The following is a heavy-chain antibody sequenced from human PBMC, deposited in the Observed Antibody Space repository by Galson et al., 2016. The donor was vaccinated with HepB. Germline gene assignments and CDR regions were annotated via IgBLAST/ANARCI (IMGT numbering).Heavy chain of an antibody. Sequence: SVKVSCKASGYPFTKFAMHWVRQAPGQRLEWMGWINAGSGNTKYSQKIQGRVTITRDTSASTAYMELSSLRSEDTAVYYCARGRVDYWGQGTLVTVSS. D-gene: IGHD3-10*01. CDR3: ARGRVDY. J-gene: IGHJ4*02. CDR2: INAGSGNT. CDR1: GYPFTKFA. V-gene: IGHV1-3*01.